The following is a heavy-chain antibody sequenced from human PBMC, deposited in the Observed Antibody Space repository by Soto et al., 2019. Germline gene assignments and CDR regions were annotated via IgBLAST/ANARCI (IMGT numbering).Heavy chain of an antibody. D-gene: IGHD3-3*01. Sequence: EVQLVESGGGLVQPGGSLRLSCAASGFTFSSYSMNWVRQAPGKGLEWVSYISSSSSTIYYADSVKGRFTISRDNAKNSLYLQINSLRAEDTAVYYCARGSGTIFGVVSLWCDYWGQGTLVTVSS. CDR3: ARGSGTIFGVVSLWCDY. CDR1: GFTFSSYS. CDR2: ISSSSSTI. J-gene: IGHJ4*02. V-gene: IGHV3-48*01.